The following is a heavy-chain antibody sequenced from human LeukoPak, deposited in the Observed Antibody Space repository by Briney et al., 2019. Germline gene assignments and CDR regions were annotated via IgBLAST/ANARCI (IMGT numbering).Heavy chain of an antibody. Sequence: PSETLSLTCTVSGYSISRGYYWGWIRQPPGKGLEWIGSIYHSGSTYYNPSLKSRVTISVDTSKNQFSLKLSSVTAADTAVYYCARDSYYDSSGYSTVDYWGQGTLVTVSS. CDR1: GYSISRGYY. CDR3: ARDSYYDSSGYSTVDY. D-gene: IGHD3-22*01. J-gene: IGHJ4*02. CDR2: IYHSGST. V-gene: IGHV4-38-2*02.